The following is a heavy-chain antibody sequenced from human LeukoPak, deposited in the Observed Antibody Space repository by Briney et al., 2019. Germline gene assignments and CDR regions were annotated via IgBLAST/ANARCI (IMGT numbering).Heavy chain of an antibody. J-gene: IGHJ3*02. CDR2: IYYSGST. Sequence: SETLSLTCTVSGGSISSGGYYWSWIRQHPGKGLEWIGYIYYSGSTNYNPSLKSRVTISVDTSKNQFSLKLSSVTAADTAVYYCAAYYYDSFDAFDIWGQGTMVTVSS. D-gene: IGHD3-22*01. CDR1: GGSISSGGYY. CDR3: AAYYYDSFDAFDI. V-gene: IGHV4-61*08.